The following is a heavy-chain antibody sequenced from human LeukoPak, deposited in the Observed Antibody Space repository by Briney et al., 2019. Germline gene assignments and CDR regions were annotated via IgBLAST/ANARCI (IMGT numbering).Heavy chain of an antibody. CDR1: GFTFRTYA. D-gene: IGHD3-16*01. CDR2: ISGSGEST. J-gene: IGHJ2*01. V-gene: IGHV3-23*01. CDR3: AKDRVEGDPLWHFDL. Sequence: TGGSLRLSCAASGFTFRTYAMSWVRQAPGKGLEWVSEISGSGESTYNAESVKGHFTISRDNSKNTMYLQMNSLRAEDTAVYYCAKDRVEGDPLWHFDLWGRGTLVTVSS.